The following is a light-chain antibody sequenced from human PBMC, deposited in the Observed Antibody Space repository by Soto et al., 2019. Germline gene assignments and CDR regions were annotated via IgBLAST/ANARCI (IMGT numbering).Light chain of an antibody. Sequence: QAVLTQPPSVSGAPGQRVTISCTGSSSNIGAGYDVHWYQQLPGTAPKLLIYGNSNRPSGVPDQFSGSKSGTSASLVNTGLQAEDEADYYCQSYDSSLSGVVFGGGTKLTVL. V-gene: IGLV1-40*01. CDR2: GNS. CDR1: SSNIGAGYD. J-gene: IGLJ2*01. CDR3: QSYDSSLSGVV.